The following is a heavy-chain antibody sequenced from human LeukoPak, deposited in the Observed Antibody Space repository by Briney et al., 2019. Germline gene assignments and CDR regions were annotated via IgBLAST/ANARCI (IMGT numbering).Heavy chain of an antibody. D-gene: IGHD2-8*01. J-gene: IGHJ4*02. CDR1: GGTFSSYA. V-gene: IGHV1-69*13. CDR3: ARVSGYCTNGVCDKGFDH. Sequence: ASVKVSCKASGGTFSSYAISWVRQAPGQGLEWMGGIIPIFGTANYAQKFQGRVTITADESTSTAYMELSSLRSEDTAVYYCARVSGYCTNGVCDKGFDHWGQGTLVTVSS. CDR2: IIPIFGTA.